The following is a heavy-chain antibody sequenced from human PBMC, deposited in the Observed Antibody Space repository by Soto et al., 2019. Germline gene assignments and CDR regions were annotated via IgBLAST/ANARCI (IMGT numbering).Heavy chain of an antibody. CDR2: ISGSGGST. CDR1: GFTFSSYA. J-gene: IGHJ5*02. CDR3: YSPRVVGATSAGWFDP. D-gene: IGHD1-26*01. V-gene: IGHV3-23*01. Sequence: PGGSLRLSCAASGFTFSSYAMSWVRQAPGKGLEWVSAISGSGGSTYYADSVKGRFTISRDNSKNTLYLQMNSLRAEDTAVYYCYSPRVVGATSAGWFDPWGQGTLVTVSS.